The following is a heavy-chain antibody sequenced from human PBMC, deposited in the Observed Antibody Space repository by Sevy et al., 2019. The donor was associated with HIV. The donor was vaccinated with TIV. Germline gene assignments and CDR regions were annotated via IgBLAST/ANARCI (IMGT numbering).Heavy chain of an antibody. CDR1: GFTFTSSA. CDR3: AAADMTTFGGQFRVFDF. Sequence: ASVKVSCKASGFTFTSSAVQWVRQTRGQRLQWIGWIVVGSGVTNYSQSFQERVSIIGDMSTSTVYMEVTSLTSDDTAAYYCAAADMTTFGGQFRVFDFWGPGTVVTVSS. J-gene: IGHJ3*01. CDR2: IVVGSGVT. V-gene: IGHV1-58*01. D-gene: IGHD3-16*01.